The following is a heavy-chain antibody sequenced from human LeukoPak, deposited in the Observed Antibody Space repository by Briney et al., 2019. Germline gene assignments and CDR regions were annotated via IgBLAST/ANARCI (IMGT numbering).Heavy chain of an antibody. CDR1: GGSLNSYY. D-gene: IGHD6-19*01. Sequence: SETLSLTCTVSGGSLNSYYWSWIRQPPGKGLEWIGYIYYSGSTNYNPSLKSRVTISVDTSKNQFSLKLSSVTAADTAVYYCATILYSSGWYYFDYWGQGTLVTVSS. CDR3: ATILYSSGWYYFDY. CDR2: IYYSGST. J-gene: IGHJ4*02. V-gene: IGHV4-59*08.